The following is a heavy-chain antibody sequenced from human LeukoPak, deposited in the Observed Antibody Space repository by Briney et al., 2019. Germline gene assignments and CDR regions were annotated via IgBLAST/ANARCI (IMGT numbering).Heavy chain of an antibody. CDR3: AGGGVVVKNRNYYYYGMDV. CDR1: GGTFSSYV. Sequence: SVKVSCKASGGTFSSYVISWVRQAPGQGLEWMGGIIPIFGTANYAQRFQGRVTITADESTSTAYMELSSLRSEDTAVYYCAGGGVVVKNRNYYYYGMDVWGQGTTVTVSS. CDR2: IIPIFGTA. V-gene: IGHV1-69*01. D-gene: IGHD3-3*01. J-gene: IGHJ6*02.